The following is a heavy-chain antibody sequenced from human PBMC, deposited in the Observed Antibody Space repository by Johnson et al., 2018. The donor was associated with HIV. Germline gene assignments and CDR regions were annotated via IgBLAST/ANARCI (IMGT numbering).Heavy chain of an antibody. CDR3: AREGFWGSGSYYNPDAFDI. D-gene: IGHD3-10*01. Sequence: QVQLVESGGGVVQPGRSLRLSCAASGFTFSSYAMHWVRQAPGKGLEWVAVISYDGSNKYYADYVKGRFTISRDNSKNTLYLQMNSLRAEDTAVYYCAREGFWGSGSYYNPDAFDIWGQGTMVTVSS. J-gene: IGHJ3*02. CDR2: ISYDGSNK. CDR1: GFTFSSYA. V-gene: IGHV3-30-3*01.